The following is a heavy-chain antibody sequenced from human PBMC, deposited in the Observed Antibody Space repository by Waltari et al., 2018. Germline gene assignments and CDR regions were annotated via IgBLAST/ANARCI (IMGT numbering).Heavy chain of an antibody. D-gene: IGHD3-22*01. V-gene: IGHV3-23*04. CDR1: GFTFSSYA. J-gene: IGHJ4*02. Sequence: EVQLVESGGGLVQPGGSLRLSCAASGFTFSSYAMSWVRQAPGKGLEWVSDISGSGGSTYYADSVKGRFTISRDNSKNSLYLQMNSLRAEDTAVYYCARDGGYYDSSGYYVDYWGQGTLVTVSS. CDR3: ARDGGYYDSSGYYVDY. CDR2: ISGSGGST.